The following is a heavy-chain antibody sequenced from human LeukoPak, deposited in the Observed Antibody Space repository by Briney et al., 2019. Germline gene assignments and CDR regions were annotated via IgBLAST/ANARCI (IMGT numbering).Heavy chain of an antibody. D-gene: IGHD6-19*01. CDR2: IYHSGST. Sequence: SETLSLTCAVSGGSISSSNWWSWVRQPPGKGLEWIGEIYHSGSTNYNPSLKSRVTISVDTSKNQFSLKLSSVTAADTAVYYCARVGYSSGWTTYYYYYYMDVWGKGTTVTVSS. J-gene: IGHJ6*03. CDR1: GGSISSSNW. V-gene: IGHV4-4*02. CDR3: ARVGYSSGWTTYYYYYYMDV.